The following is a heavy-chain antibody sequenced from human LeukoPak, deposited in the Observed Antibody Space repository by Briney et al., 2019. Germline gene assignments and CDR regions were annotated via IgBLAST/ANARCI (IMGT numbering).Heavy chain of an antibody. Sequence: PSETLSLTCTVSGGSISGYYWSSIRQPPGDGLEWIGYIYSSGSTNYNPSLKSRVTISVDTSKKQFSLKLSSVTAEDTAVYYCARTTLRLDLDYWGQGTLVTVSS. CDR3: ARTTLRLDLDY. CDR1: GGSISGYY. V-gene: IGHV4-4*08. D-gene: IGHD6-19*01. J-gene: IGHJ4*02. CDR2: IYSSGST.